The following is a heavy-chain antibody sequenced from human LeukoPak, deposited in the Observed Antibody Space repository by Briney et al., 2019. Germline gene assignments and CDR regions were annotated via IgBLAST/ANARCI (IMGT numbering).Heavy chain of an antibody. V-gene: IGHV3-23*01. J-gene: IGHJ3*02. Sequence: GGSLRLSCAACGFTFSSYAMSWVRQARGKGVEWVSAICGSGGSTYYADSVKGRFTISRDNSKNTLYLKMNSLRAEDTAVYYRAKDMYSYGSGSHYPPHLLDAFEIWGQGTMVTVSS. CDR3: AKDMYSYGSGSHYPPHLLDAFEI. CDR1: GFTFSSYA. CDR2: ICGSGGST. D-gene: IGHD3-10*01.